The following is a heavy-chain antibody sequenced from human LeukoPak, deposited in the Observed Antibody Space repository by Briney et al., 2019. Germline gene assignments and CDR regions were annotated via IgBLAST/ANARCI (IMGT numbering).Heavy chain of an antibody. CDR3: ARPLGRWEPNAEHFQH. CDR2: INPNSGGT. J-gene: IGHJ1*01. CDR1: GYTFTGYY. Sequence: ASVKVSCKASGYTFTGYYMHWVRQAPGQGLEWMGWINPNSGGTNYAQKFQGRVTMTRDTSISTAYMELSRLRSDDTAVYYCARPLGRWEPNAEHFQHWGQGTLVTVSS. D-gene: IGHD1-26*01. V-gene: IGHV1-2*02.